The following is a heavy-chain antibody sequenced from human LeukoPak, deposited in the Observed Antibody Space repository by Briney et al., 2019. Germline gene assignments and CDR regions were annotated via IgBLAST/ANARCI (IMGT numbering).Heavy chain of an antibody. Sequence: GGSLRLSCAASGFTFSSYAMSWVRQAPGKGLEWVSAISGSGGSTYYADSVKGRFTISRDNSKNTLYLQMNRLRAEDTAVYYCAKDQPYYYDSSAVPTFDYWGQGTLVTVSS. CDR3: AKDQPYYYDSSAVPTFDY. J-gene: IGHJ4*02. CDR2: ISGSGGST. V-gene: IGHV3-23*01. CDR1: GFTFSSYA. D-gene: IGHD3-22*01.